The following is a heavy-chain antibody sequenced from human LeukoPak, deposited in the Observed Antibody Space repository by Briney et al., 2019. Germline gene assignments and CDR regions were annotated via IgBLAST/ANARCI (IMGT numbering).Heavy chain of an antibody. Sequence: GGSLRLSCAASGFTFSNAWMSWVRQAPGKGLEWVGRIKSKTDGGTTDYAAPVKGRFTIPRDDSKNTLDLQMNSLKTEDTAVYYCTTDFSTVVVGLWGQGTLVTVSS. J-gene: IGHJ4*02. CDR1: GFTFSNAW. V-gene: IGHV3-15*01. CDR3: TTDFSTVVVGL. D-gene: IGHD2-15*01. CDR2: IKSKTDGGTT.